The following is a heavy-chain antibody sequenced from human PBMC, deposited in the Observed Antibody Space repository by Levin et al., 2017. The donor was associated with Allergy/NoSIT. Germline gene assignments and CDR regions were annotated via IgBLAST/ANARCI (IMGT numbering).Heavy chain of an antibody. Sequence: ASVKVSCKASGYTFTSYAMHWVRQAPGQRLEWMGWINAGNGNTKYSQKFQGRVTITRDTSASTAYMELSSLRSEDTAVYYCARAALAVAGFSSFDYWGQGTLVTVSS. CDR2: INAGNGNT. CDR1: GYTFTSYA. J-gene: IGHJ4*02. CDR3: ARAALAVAGFSSFDY. V-gene: IGHV1-3*01. D-gene: IGHD6-19*01.